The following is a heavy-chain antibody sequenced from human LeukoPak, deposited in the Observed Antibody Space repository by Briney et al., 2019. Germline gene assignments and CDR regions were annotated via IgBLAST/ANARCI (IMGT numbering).Heavy chain of an antibody. V-gene: IGHV3-7*01. CDR1: GFTFRSYW. J-gene: IGHJ4*02. Sequence: PGGSLRLSCAASGFTFRSYWMSWVRQAPGKGLEWVANIKQDGSEKYYVDSVKGRFTISRDNAKNSLYLQMNSLRAEDTAVYYCARIDSSGYYLKSYSFDYWGQGTLVTVSS. CDR3: ARIDSSGYYLKSYSFDY. CDR2: IKQDGSEK. D-gene: IGHD3-22*01.